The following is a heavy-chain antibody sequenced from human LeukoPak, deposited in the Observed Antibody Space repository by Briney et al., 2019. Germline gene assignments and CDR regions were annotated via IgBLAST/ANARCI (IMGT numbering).Heavy chain of an antibody. D-gene: IGHD1-26*01. J-gene: IGHJ4*02. CDR1: GFTFSAYA. V-gene: IGHV3-23*01. Sequence: GGSLRLSCAASGFTFSAYAMSWVRLAPGKGLEWVSGISGSGAGTYYADSVKGRFTISRDNSKNTLDLQMNSLRAGDTAVYYCARGIRGSYGTDYWGQGTLVTVSS. CDR3: ARGIRGSYGTDY. CDR2: ISGSGAGT.